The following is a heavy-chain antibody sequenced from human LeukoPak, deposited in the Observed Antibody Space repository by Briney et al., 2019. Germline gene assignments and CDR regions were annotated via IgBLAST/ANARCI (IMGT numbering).Heavy chain of an antibody. V-gene: IGHV1-69*04. CDR2: IIPILGIA. Sequence: SVKVSCKASGGTFSSYTISWVRQAPGQGLEWMGRIIPILGIANYAQKFQGRVTITADKSTSTAYMELSSLRSEDTAVYYCARDRFSLNRNDVGWFDPWGQGTLVTVSS. CDR1: GGTFSSYT. J-gene: IGHJ5*02. D-gene: IGHD1-1*01. CDR3: ARDRFSLNRNDVGWFDP.